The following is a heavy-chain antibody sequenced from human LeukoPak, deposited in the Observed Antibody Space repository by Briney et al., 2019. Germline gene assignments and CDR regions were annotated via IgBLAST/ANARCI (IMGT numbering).Heavy chain of an antibody. CDR2: IYYSGST. V-gene: IGHV4-39*07. Sequence: PSETLSLTCTVSGGSISSSSYYWGWIRQPPGKGLERIGSIYYSGSTYYNPSLKSRVTISVDTSKNQFSLKLSSVTAADTAVYYCARARRDCSGGSCYSYYFDFWGQGTLVTVSS. CDR3: ARARRDCSGGSCYSYYFDF. D-gene: IGHD2-15*01. CDR1: GGSISSSSYY. J-gene: IGHJ4*02.